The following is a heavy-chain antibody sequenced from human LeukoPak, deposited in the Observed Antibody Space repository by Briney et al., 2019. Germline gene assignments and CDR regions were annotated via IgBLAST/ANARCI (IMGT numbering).Heavy chain of an antibody. Sequence: GVSLRLSCAASGFTFSSYAMHWVRQAPGKGLEWVAVISYDGSNKYYADSVKGRFTISRDNSKNTLYLQMNSLRAEDTAVYYCARAEWIQLWFIDYWGQGTLVTVSS. J-gene: IGHJ4*02. CDR2: ISYDGSNK. CDR3: ARAEWIQLWFIDY. CDR1: GFTFSSYA. V-gene: IGHV3-30*04. D-gene: IGHD5-18*01.